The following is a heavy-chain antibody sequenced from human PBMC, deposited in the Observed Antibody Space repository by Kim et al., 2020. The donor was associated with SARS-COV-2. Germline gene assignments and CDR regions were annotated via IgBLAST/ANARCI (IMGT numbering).Heavy chain of an antibody. CDR2: IYYSGST. CDR3: ARQEAQVTMIVVVIPTAIDY. J-gene: IGHJ4*02. V-gene: IGHV4-39*01. D-gene: IGHD3-22*01. CDR1: GGSISSSSYY. Sequence: SETLSLTCTVSGGSISSSSYYWGWIRQPPGKGLEWIGSIYYSGSTYYNPSLKSRVTISVDTSKNQFSLKLSSVTAADTAVYYCARQEAQVTMIVVVIPTAIDYWGQGTLVTVSS.